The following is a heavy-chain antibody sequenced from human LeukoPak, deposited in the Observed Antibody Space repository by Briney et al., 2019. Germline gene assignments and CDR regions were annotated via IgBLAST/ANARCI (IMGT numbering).Heavy chain of an antibody. D-gene: IGHD6-13*01. CDR3: ARDLAGIAAAGTLDY. CDR2: ISSSSSTI. V-gene: IGHV3-48*04. Sequence: GGSLRLSCAASGFTFSSYSMNWVRQAPGKGLEWVSYISSSSSTIYYADSVKGRFTISRDNAKNSLYLQMNSLRAEDTTVYYCARDLAGIAAAGTLDYWGQGTLVTVSS. J-gene: IGHJ4*02. CDR1: GFTFSSYS.